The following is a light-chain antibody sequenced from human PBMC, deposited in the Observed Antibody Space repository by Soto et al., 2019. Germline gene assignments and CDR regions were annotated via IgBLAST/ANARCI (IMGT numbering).Light chain of an antibody. V-gene: IGKV1-12*01. CDR2: ATS. CDR1: QGVGGW. J-gene: IGKJ3*01. CDR3: QQTHSLPLS. Sequence: IQMTQSPSSVSASVGDRVTMTCRASQGVGGWLAWYQQKPGKVPKLLIYATSSLHSGVPSRFSGSGSGTDFTLSISSLQPEDFATYYCQQTHSLPLSFGPGTKVVIK.